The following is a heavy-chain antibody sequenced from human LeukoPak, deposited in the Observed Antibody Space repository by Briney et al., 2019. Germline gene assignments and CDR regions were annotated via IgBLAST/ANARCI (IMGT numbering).Heavy chain of an antibody. J-gene: IGHJ5*02. D-gene: IGHD5-18*01. Sequence: SQTLSLTCAISGDSVSSTSAAWNCIRQSPSRGLEWLGRTYYRSKWYNDYAVSVKSRIIVNPDTSKNQFSLQLTSVTPEDTAVYFCARYSHDVPPSWGQGSQVTVTS. CDR3: ARYSHDVPPS. CDR1: GDSVSSTSAA. CDR2: TYYRSKWYN. V-gene: IGHV6-1*01.